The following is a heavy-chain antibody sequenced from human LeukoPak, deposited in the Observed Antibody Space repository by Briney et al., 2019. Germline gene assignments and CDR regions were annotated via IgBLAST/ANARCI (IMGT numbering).Heavy chain of an antibody. CDR2: INAGNGNT. V-gene: IGHV1-3*01. J-gene: IGHJ4*02. CDR3: ARGRGAQMGGPAYYFDY. CDR1: GYTFTSYA. D-gene: IGHD1-26*01. Sequence: ASVKVSCKASGYTFTSYAMHWVRQAPGQRLEWMGWINAGNGNTRYSQKFQGRVTITRDTSASTAYMELSSLGSEDTAVYYCARGRGAQMGGPAYYFDYWGQGTLVTVSS.